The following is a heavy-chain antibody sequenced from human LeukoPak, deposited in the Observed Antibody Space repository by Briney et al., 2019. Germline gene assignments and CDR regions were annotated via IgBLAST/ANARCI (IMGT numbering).Heavy chain of an antibody. CDR1: GFTFSSYA. CDR2: ISGSGGST. V-gene: IGHV3-23*01. J-gene: IGHJ4*02. CDR3: ARGRTEFDF. D-gene: IGHD1-1*01. Sequence: PGGSLRLSCAASGFTFSSYAMSWVRQAPGKGLEWVSAISGSGGSTYYADSVKGRFSISRDNAKNSLYLQMNNLRDEDTAVYYCARGRTEFDFWGQGTLVTVSS.